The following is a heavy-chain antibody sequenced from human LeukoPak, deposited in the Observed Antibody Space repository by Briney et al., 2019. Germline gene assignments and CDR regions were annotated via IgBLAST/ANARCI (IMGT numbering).Heavy chain of an antibody. CDR3: ARAQWTAFDYYYYMDV. D-gene: IGHD3/OR15-3a*01. J-gene: IGHJ6*03. V-gene: IGHV3-7*01. CDR2: IKQDGSEK. Sequence: PGGSLRLSCAASGFTFSSYWMSWVRQAPGKGLEWVANIKQDGSEKYYVDAVKGRFTISRDNAKDSLYLQMNGLRAEDTAIYYCARAQWTAFDYYYYMDVWGKGTTVTVSS. CDR1: GFTFSSYW.